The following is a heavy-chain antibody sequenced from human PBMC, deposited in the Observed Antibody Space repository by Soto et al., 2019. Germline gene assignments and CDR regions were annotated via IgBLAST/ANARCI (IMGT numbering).Heavy chain of an antibody. D-gene: IGHD2-21*02. CDR1: GYTFTSYA. CDR2: INAGNGNT. J-gene: IGHJ6*02. V-gene: IGHV1-3*01. Sequence: ASVKVSCKASGYTFTSYAMHWVRQAPGQRLEWMGWINAGNGNTKYSQKFQGRVTITRDTSASTAYMELSSLRSEDTAIYYCARRHYCRGDCTINPDYYYGMEVWGQGTTVTVSS. CDR3: ARRHYCRGDCTINPDYYYGMEV.